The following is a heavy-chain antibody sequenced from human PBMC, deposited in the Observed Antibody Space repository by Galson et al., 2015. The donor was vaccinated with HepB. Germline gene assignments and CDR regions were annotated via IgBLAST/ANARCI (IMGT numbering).Heavy chain of an antibody. CDR1: GGSISSYY. D-gene: IGHD4-17*01. V-gene: IGHV4-59*01. Sequence: LSLTCTVSGGSISSYYWSWIRQPPGKGLEWIGYIYYSGSTNYNPSLKSRVTISVDTSKNRFSLKLSSVTAADTAVYYCAGGSDYVDYYYFDYWGQGTLVTVSS. CDR2: IYYSGST. CDR3: AGGSDYVDYYYFDY. J-gene: IGHJ4*02.